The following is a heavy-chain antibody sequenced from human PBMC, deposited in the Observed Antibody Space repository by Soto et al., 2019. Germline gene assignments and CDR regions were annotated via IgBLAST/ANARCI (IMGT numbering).Heavy chain of an antibody. Sequence: GGSLRLSCAASGFTFISYAMGWVRQGPGKGLEWVAVVSIGGSTHYADSVRGRFTISRDNSKNTLSLQMNSLTAEDTAVYFCAKRRGAGGHFDYWGQGALVNVSS. CDR3: AKRRGAGGHFDY. J-gene: IGHJ4*02. V-gene: IGHV3-23*01. CDR1: GFTFISYA. D-gene: IGHD2-15*01. CDR2: VSIGGST.